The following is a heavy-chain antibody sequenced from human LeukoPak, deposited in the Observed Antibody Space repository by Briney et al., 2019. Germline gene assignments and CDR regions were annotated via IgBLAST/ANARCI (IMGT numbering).Heavy chain of an antibody. Sequence: GRSLRLSCAASGSTFDDYAMHWVRQAPGKGLEWVSGISWNSGSIGYADSVKGRLTISRDNAKNSLYLQMNSLRAEDMALYYCAKAASRYYDSSGYYLSAFDIWGQGAMVTVSS. D-gene: IGHD3-22*01. V-gene: IGHV3-9*03. CDR1: GSTFDDYA. J-gene: IGHJ3*02. CDR2: ISWNSGSI. CDR3: AKAASRYYDSSGYYLSAFDI.